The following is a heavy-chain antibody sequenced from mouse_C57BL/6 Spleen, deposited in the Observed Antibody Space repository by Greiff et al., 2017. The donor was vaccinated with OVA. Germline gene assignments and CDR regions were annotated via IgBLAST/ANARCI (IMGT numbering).Heavy chain of an antibody. CDR2: IYPGSGST. D-gene: IGHD2-5*01. CDR3: ASGEYSNYVEFAY. V-gene: IGHV1-55*01. CDR1: GYTFTSYW. J-gene: IGHJ3*01. Sequence: VQLQQPGAELVKPGASVKMSCKASGYTFTSYWITWVKQRPGQGLEWIGDIYPGSGSTNYNEKFKSKATLTVDTSSSTAYMQLSSLTSEDSAVYYCASGEYSNYVEFAYWGQGTLVTVSA.